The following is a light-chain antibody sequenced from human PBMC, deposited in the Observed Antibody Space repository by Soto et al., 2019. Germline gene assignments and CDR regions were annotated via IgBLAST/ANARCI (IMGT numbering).Light chain of an antibody. V-gene: IGKV3-20*01. J-gene: IGKJ1*01. CDR3: QQCGSSPWT. CDR1: QSVSSSY. CDR2: GAS. Sequence: IGLTQSPGTLALSSGGRATLSRRASQSVSSSYLAWYQQKPGQAPRLLIYGASSRATGIPDRFSGSGSGTDFTLTISRLEPEDLAVYFCQQCGSSPWTFGQGTKVDIK.